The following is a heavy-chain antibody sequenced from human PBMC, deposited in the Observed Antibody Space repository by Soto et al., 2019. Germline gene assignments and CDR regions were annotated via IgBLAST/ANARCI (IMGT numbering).Heavy chain of an antibody. D-gene: IGHD3-22*01. CDR2: LSGSGGRT. CDR1: GFSFSNYA. J-gene: IGHJ4*02. V-gene: IGHV3-23*01. CDR3: AKDGRSNYDSSGLIES. Sequence: EVKLLESGGGLVQPGGSLRLSCAASGFSFSNYAMYWVRQAPVTGLEWFSFLSGSGGRTFYGDSVKGRFTISRDNSKNALYLKIGSLRTEDTAVYFCAKDGRSNYDSSGLIESWGQANVVTVSS.